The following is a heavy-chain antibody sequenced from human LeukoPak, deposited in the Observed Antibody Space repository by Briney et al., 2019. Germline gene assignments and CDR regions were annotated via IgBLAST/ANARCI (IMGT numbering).Heavy chain of an antibody. J-gene: IGHJ3*02. CDR2: IYHIGTT. CDR3: ARDLSGWQLRDAFDI. V-gene: IGHV4-4*02. CDR1: GDSISTFTW. D-gene: IGHD2-15*01. Sequence: SGTLSLTCTVSGDSISTFTWWSWVRQPPGRGLEWIGEIYHIGTTNYNPSFKSRVTISVDKSKNHFSLNLTSVTAADTAIYYCARDLSGWQLRDAFDIWGQGTLVTVS.